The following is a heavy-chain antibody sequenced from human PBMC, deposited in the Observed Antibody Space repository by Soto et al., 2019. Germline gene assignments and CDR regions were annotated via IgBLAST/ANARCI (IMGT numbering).Heavy chain of an antibody. V-gene: IGHV1-8*01. CDR1: GYTFCNYG. CDR2: MNPSSGNR. CDR3: ARYEEVPAEIYYYYMDV. Sequence: GASVKVSCKASGYTFCNYGINWVRQATGQGLEWMGWMNPSSGNRGYAQKLQGRVTMTTDTSTSTAYMELRSLRSDDTAVYYRARYEEVPAEIYYYYMDVWGKGTTVTVS. J-gene: IGHJ6*03. D-gene: IGHD2-2*01.